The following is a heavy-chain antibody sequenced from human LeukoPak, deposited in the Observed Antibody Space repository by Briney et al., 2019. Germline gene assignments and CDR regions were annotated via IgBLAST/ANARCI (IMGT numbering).Heavy chain of an antibody. CDR3: AGTDIVVVPAAPYYFDY. V-gene: IGHV3-66*01. D-gene: IGHD2-2*01. J-gene: IGHJ4*02. Sequence: GGSLRLSCAASGFTVSSNYMSWVRQAPGKGLEWVSVIYSGGSTYYADSVKGRFTITRDNSKNTLYLQMNSLRAEDTAVYYCAGTDIVVVPAAPYYFDYWGQGTLVTVSS. CDR1: GFTVSSNY. CDR2: IYSGGST.